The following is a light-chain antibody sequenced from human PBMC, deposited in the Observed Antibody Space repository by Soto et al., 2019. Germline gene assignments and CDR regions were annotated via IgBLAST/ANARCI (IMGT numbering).Light chain of an antibody. V-gene: IGKV1-39*01. CDR2: AAS. CDR3: QQSYSTLWT. J-gene: IGKJ1*01. Sequence: IQMTQNPSSLSASVGDRVTITCRASQSISSYLNWYQQKPGKAPKLLIYAASSLQSGVPSRFSGSGSGTDFTLTISSLQPEDFATYYCQQSYSTLWTFGQGTKVDIK. CDR1: QSISSY.